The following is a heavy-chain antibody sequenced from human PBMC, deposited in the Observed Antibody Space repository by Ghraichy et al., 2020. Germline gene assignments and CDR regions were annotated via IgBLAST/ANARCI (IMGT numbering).Heavy chain of an antibody. CDR1: GDSITTNNHF. CDR2: VYYSGTT. J-gene: IGHJ4*02. Sequence: SETLSLTCTVSGDSITTNNHFWGWIRQPPGQGLEWIGNVYYSGTTSYNPSLKSRLTISVDPSKNQFSLQLTSVTPADTAVYFCARRGRFCTDAICYTPFAFWGQGTLVTVSS. CDR3: ARRGRFCTDAICYTPFAF. V-gene: IGHV4-39*01. D-gene: IGHD2-8*01.